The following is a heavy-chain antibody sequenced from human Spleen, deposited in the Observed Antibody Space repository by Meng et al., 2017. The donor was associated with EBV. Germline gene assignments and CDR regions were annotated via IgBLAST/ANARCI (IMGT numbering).Heavy chain of an antibody. V-gene: IGHV3-74*01. CDR1: GFSFTSYW. CDR2: INENGGPT. CDR3: SRDLAGPYDD. J-gene: IGHJ4*02. Sequence: VESVRSLFPPGGSLRLSCAASGFSFTSYWMHWVRQGPGKGLVWISRINENGGPTTYADSVRGRFTISRDNTKNTLYLQMNSLRAEDTGIYFCSRDLAGPYDDWGQGTLVTVSS.